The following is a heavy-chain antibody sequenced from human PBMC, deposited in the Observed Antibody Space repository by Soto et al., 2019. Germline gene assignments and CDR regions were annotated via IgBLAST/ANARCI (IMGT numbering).Heavy chain of an antibody. Sequence: QVQLQESGPGLVKPSQTLSLTCTVSDGSISSGGYYWSWIRQHPGKGLEWIGYIYYSGSTYYNPSLKSRVTISVDTSKNQFSLKLSSVTAADTAVYYCARYPSVWGDYYYMDVWGKGTTVTVSS. D-gene: IGHD3-16*01. CDR3: ARYPSVWGDYYYMDV. V-gene: IGHV4-31*03. J-gene: IGHJ6*03. CDR2: IYYSGST. CDR1: DGSISSGGYY.